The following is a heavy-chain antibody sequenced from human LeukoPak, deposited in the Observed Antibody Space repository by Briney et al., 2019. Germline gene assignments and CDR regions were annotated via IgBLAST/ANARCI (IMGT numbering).Heavy chain of an antibody. CDR1: GGTFSSYA. D-gene: IGHD3-22*01. CDR3: ACSGYYLEGTYIWFDP. V-gene: IGHV1-69*05. CDR2: IIPIFGTA. Sequence: SVKVSCKASGGTFSSYAISWVRQAPGQGLEWMGGIIPIFGTANYAQKFQGRVTITTDESTSTAYMELSSLRSEDTAVYYCACSGYYLEGTYIWFDPWGQGTLVTVSS. J-gene: IGHJ5*02.